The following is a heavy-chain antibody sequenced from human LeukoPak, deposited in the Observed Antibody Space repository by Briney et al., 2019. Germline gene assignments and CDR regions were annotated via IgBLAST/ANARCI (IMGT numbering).Heavy chain of an antibody. D-gene: IGHD4-17*01. CDR3: ARDMTSVNLNWFDP. CDR2: ISGSGGRT. J-gene: IGHJ5*02. Sequence: GGSLRLSCAASGFTFSSYAMSWVRQAPGKGLEWVSAISGSGGRTYYADSVKGRFTISRDNAKNSLYLQMNSLRAEDTAVYYCARDMTSVNLNWFDPWGQGTLVTVSS. CDR1: GFTFSSYA. V-gene: IGHV3-23*01.